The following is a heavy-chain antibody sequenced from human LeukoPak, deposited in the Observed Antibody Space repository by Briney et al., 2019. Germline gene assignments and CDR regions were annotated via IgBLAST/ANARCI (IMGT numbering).Heavy chain of an antibody. D-gene: IGHD6-19*01. CDR2: ISGGTT. CDR3: SRGSGWLSVY. Sequence: GGSLRLSCTASGFTFGNYLMSWFRQAPGKGLEWIGFISGGTTEYAASVKGRFTISRDDSTSIAYLQMNSLTTEGTAVYYCSRGSGWLSVYWGQGTLVTVSS. CDR1: GFTFGNYL. V-gene: IGHV3-49*03. J-gene: IGHJ4*02.